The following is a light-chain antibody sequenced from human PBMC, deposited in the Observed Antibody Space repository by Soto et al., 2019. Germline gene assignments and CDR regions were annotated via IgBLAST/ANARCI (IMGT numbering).Light chain of an antibody. CDR1: SSDVGSYNY. Sequence: QSALAQPASVSGSPGQSITIFCTGTSSDVGSYNYVSWYQQHPGRAPKLMIYDVTNRPSGVSNRFSGSKSGSTASLTISGLQAEDEAVYFCTSYTTSSTYVFGTGTKLTVL. CDR2: DVT. V-gene: IGLV2-14*03. J-gene: IGLJ1*01. CDR3: TSYTTSSTYV.